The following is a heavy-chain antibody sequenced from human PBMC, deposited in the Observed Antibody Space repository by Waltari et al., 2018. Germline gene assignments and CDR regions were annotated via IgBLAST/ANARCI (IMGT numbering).Heavy chain of an antibody. CDR2: MTASGQM. CDR3: AKDEGARLAPTFGMDA. CDR1: GFPSSTYT. Sequence: EMQLVESGGALVQPGGSLRLSCAASGFPSSTYTMNWVRQAPGQGLVVVGVMTASGQMVYGDSVKGRFIISRDNSKNTLYLEMFRLRVEDTARYYCAKDEGARLAPTFGMDAWGQGTTVIVS. D-gene: IGHD6-6*01. V-gene: IGHV3-23*04. J-gene: IGHJ6*02.